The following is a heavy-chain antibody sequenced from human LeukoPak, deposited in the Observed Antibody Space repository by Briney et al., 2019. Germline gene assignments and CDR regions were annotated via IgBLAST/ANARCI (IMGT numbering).Heavy chain of an antibody. CDR3: ARDRYLDY. Sequence: PGGTLRLSCAASVFTFSSYWMIWVRQAPGKGREWVANIKQDGSDKYYVDSVKGRFTISRDNAKNSLYLQMNSLRAEDTAVYYCARDRYLDYWGQGTLVTVSS. J-gene: IGHJ4*02. D-gene: IGHD1-14*01. CDR2: IKQDGSDK. V-gene: IGHV3-7*01. CDR1: VFTFSSYW.